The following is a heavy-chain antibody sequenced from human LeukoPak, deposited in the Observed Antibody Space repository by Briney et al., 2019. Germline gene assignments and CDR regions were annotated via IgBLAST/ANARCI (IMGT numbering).Heavy chain of an antibody. D-gene: IGHD6-13*01. V-gene: IGHV5-51*01. CDR1: GYSFTSYW. J-gene: IGHJ4*02. CDR3: ARHFPAGYSSSWYKD. Sequence: GESLKISCKGSGYSFTSYWIGWVRQMPGKGLEWMGIIYPGDSDTRYSPSFQGQVTISADKSISTAYLQWSSLKASDTAMYCCARHFPAGYSSSWYKDWGQGTLVTVSS. CDR2: IYPGDSDT.